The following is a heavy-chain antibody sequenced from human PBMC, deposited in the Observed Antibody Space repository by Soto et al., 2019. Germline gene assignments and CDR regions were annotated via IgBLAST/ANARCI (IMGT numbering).Heavy chain of an antibody. J-gene: IGHJ5*02. CDR2: VYHSGST. CDR3: ATLPPRIVVVKTEIPT. D-gene: IGHD2-15*01. CDR1: GTSLSSTFW. V-gene: IGHV4-4*02. Sequence: PSETLSLTCAVSGTSLSSTFWWTWVRQPPGKGLEWIGEVYHSGSTKYNPSLKSRVTISVDKSKNQFSLELRAVTAADTAVYYCATLPPRIVVVKTEIPTWGQGTLVTVSS.